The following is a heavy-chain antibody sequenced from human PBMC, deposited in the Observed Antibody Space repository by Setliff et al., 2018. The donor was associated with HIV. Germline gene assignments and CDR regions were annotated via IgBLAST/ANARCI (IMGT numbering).Heavy chain of an antibody. J-gene: IGHJ4*02. Sequence: SETLSLTCVVSGYSISSNDWWGWIRQSPGKGLEWIGYNYYSGSIYYNPSLKSRVTMSVDTSKNQFSLKLSSVTAVDTAVYYCAKKGNGDYPFDYCAQATLVTVSS. V-gene: IGHV4-28*05. CDR2: NYYSGSI. CDR3: AKKGNGDYPFDY. D-gene: IGHD4-17*01. CDR1: GYSISSNDW.